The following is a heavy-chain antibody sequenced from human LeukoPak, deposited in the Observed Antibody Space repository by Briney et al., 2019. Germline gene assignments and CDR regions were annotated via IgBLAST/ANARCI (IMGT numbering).Heavy chain of an antibody. CDR1: GFSFRSYW. V-gene: IGHV3-7*01. D-gene: IGHD3-9*01. Sequence: GGSLRLSCAATGFSFRSYWMNWVRQAPGKGLEWLAIIKQDGSEKHYKGSVEGRFTISRDNAKNSLHLQMNSLRAEDTAVYYCAGGSGYPITSWGQGTLVTVSP. CDR3: AGGSGYPITS. J-gene: IGHJ5*02. CDR2: IKQDGSEK.